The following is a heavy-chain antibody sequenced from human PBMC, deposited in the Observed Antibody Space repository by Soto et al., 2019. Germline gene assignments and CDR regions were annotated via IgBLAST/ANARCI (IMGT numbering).Heavy chain of an antibody. Sequence: VGSLRLSCAASGFIFSSYAMSWVRQAPGKGLEWVSAISGSGTYTYYPDSVKGRFTISRDHSKSTLYLQMNSLRAEDTAVYYCAKDSLSTPRDFDYWGQGTLVTVSS. CDR1: GFIFSSYA. CDR2: ISGSGTYT. J-gene: IGHJ4*02. V-gene: IGHV3-23*01. CDR3: AKDSLSTPRDFDY.